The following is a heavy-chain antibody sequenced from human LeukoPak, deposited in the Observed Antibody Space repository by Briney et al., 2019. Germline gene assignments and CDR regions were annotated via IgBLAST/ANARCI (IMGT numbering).Heavy chain of an antibody. CDR3: ARSYGSYVLDY. CDR2: AYYRGGT. Sequence: SETLSLTCTVSGGSITTYHWNWIRQPPGKGLEWIGYAYYRGGTKYNPSLKSRVSLSVDTSKNQVSLKLSSVTAADTAVYFCARSYGSYVLDYWGQGSLDIVSS. D-gene: IGHD6-6*01. J-gene: IGHJ4*02. V-gene: IGHV4-59*01. CDR1: GGSITTYH.